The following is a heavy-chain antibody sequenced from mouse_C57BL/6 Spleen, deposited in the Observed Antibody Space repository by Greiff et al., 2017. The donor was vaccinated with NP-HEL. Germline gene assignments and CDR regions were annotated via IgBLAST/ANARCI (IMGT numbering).Heavy chain of an antibody. J-gene: IGHJ2*01. CDR1: GYAFSSYW. Sequence: QVQLQQSGAELVKPGASVKISCKASGYAFSSYWMNWVKQRPGKGLEWIGQIYPGDGDTNYNGKFKGKATLTADKSSSTAYMQLSSLTSEDSAVYFCARKPYYSNYVSYFDYWGQGTTLTVSS. CDR2: IYPGDGDT. CDR3: ARKPYYSNYVSYFDY. V-gene: IGHV1-80*01. D-gene: IGHD2-5*01.